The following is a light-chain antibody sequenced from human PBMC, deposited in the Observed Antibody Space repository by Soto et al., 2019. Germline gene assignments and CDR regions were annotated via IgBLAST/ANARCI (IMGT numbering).Light chain of an antibody. CDR2: DAS. CDR3: QRRTNLPPLT. Sequence: EIVLTQSPATLSLSPGERATLACRASQSVGTYLAWYQQKPGQAPTLLIYDASTTATGIPARFSGSGSGTDFSLISNGLVPEDFAVSYCQRRTNLPPLTFGGGTKVEIK. CDR1: QSVGTY. V-gene: IGKV3-11*01. J-gene: IGKJ4*01.